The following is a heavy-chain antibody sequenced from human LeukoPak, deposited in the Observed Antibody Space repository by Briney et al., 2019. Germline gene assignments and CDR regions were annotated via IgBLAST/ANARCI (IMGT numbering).Heavy chain of an antibody. J-gene: IGHJ4*02. Sequence: ASVKVSCKASGYTFTSYYMHWVRQAPGQGLEWMGIINPSGGSTSYAQKFQGRVTMTRDTSTSTVYMELSSLRSEDTAVYYCATDPWDTAMVNSDYWAREPWSPSPQ. D-gene: IGHD5-18*01. CDR3: ATDPWDTAMVNSDY. CDR2: INPSGGST. CDR1: GYTFTSYY. V-gene: IGHV1-46*01.